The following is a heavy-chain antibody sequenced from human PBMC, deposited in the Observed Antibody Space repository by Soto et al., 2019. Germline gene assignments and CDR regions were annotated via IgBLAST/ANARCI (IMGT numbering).Heavy chain of an antibody. CDR2: INTGNGNT. Sequence: ASVKVSCESSGYAFTSYLLYWVRQAPGQRLEWMGWINTGNGNTKYSQKFQGRVTITRDTSASTAYMELSSLTSEDTAVYYCASGNCGYICYHDYWGQGTLVTVSS. D-gene: IGHD5-12*01. CDR3: ASGNCGYICYHDY. V-gene: IGHV1-3*04. J-gene: IGHJ4*02. CDR1: GYAFTSYL.